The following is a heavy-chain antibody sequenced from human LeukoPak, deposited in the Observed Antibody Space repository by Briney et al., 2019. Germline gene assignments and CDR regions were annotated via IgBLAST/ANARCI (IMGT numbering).Heavy chain of an antibody. J-gene: IGHJ5*02. D-gene: IGHD3-10*01. CDR1: GDSISSGSFC. V-gene: IGHV4-61*09. Sequence: TSETLSLTCTVSGDSISSGSFCWSWIRQPAGKGLDWIGHIYTTGSTNYNPSLKSRVTISVDTSKNQFSLKLSSVTAADTAVYYCARGKYYYGSGSYYNENWFDPWGQGTLVTVSS. CDR3: ARGKYYYGSGSYYNENWFDP. CDR2: IYTTGST.